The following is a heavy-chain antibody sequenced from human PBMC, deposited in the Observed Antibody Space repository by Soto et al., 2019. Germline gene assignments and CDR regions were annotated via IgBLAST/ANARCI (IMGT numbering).Heavy chain of an antibody. CDR3: ARGGGVPYYYYGMDV. CDR1: GFTVSSNY. J-gene: IGHJ6*02. CDR2: IYSGGST. V-gene: IGHV3-53*02. D-gene: IGHD3-16*01. Sequence: EVQLVETGGGLIQPGGSLRLSCAASGFTVSSNYMSWVRQAPGKGLEWVSVIYSGGSTYYVDSVKGRFTISRDNSKNTLYLQMNSLRAEDTAVYYCARGGGVPYYYYGMDVWGQGTTVTVSS.